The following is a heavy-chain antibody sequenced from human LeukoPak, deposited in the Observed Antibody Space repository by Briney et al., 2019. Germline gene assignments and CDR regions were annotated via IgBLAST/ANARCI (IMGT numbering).Heavy chain of an antibody. D-gene: IGHD2-15*01. V-gene: IGHV4-59*12. J-gene: IGHJ4*02. Sequence: SETLSLTCTVSGGSISSYYWSWIRQPPGKGLEWIGYIYYSGSTNYNPSLKSRVTISVDTSKNQFSLQLNSVTPEDTAVYYCARARAPRGSGGGYYFDYWGQGTLVTVSS. CDR3: ARARAPRGSGGGYYFDY. CDR1: GGSISSYY. CDR2: IYYSGST.